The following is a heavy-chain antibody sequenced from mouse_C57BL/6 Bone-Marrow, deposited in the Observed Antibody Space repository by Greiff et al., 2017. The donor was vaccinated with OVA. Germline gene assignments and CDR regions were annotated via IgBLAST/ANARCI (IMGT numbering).Heavy chain of an antibody. J-gene: IGHJ1*03. V-gene: IGHV5-4*01. D-gene: IGHD2-4*01. CDR1: GFTFSSYA. CDR3: AREMITTWYFDV. CDR2: ISDGGSYT. Sequence: EVKLVESGGGLVKPGGSLKLSCAASGFTFSSYAMSWVRQTPEKRLEWVATISDGGSYTYYPDNVKGRFTISRDNAKNNLYLQMSHLKSEDTAMYYCAREMITTWYFDVWGTGTTVNVSS.